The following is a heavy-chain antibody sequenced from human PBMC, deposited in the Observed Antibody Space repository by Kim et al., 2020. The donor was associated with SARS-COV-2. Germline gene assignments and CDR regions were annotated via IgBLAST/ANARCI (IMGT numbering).Heavy chain of an antibody. V-gene: IGHV1-18*01. Sequence: ASVKVSCKASGYTFTSYGISWVRQAPGQGLEWMGWISAYNGNTNYAQKLQGRVTMTTDTSTSTAYMELRSLRSDDTAVYYCARDHTPFTIFGVVISSPPGGYYYYYMDVWGKGTTVTVSS. CDR3: ARDHTPFTIFGVVISSPPGGYYYYYMDV. D-gene: IGHD3-3*01. CDR2: ISAYNGNT. CDR1: GYTFTSYG. J-gene: IGHJ6*03.